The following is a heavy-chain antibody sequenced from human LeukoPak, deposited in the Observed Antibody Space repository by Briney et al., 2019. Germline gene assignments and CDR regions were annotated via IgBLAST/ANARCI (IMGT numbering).Heavy chain of an antibody. D-gene: IGHD2/OR15-2a*01. V-gene: IGHV3-11*06. CDR2: ISSSSSYT. CDR1: GFTFSDYY. CDR3: LPLLSRPNVEDGFDI. J-gene: IGHJ3*02. Sequence: NPGGSLRLSCTASGFTFSDYYMSWIRQAPGKGLEWVSYISSSSSYTKYADSVKGRFTISRDNARNSLYLQMNSLRAEDTAVYYCLPLLSRPNVEDGFDIWGQGTMVTVSS.